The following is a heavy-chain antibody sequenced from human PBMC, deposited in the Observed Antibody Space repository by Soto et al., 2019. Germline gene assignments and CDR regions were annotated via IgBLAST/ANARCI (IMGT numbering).Heavy chain of an antibody. CDR3: ARHGPRGSGGSRIDY. V-gene: IGHV4-34*01. CDR2: VDHSGST. D-gene: IGHD2-15*01. J-gene: IGHJ4*02. CDR1: GGSFSGNY. Sequence: SETLSLTCAVYGGSFSGNYWSWIRQPPGKGLEWIRYVDHSGSTNYNPSHKSRVTLSVDTSKNQFSLKMSSVTAADKAVYYCARHGPRGSGGSRIDYWGQGTLVTVSS.